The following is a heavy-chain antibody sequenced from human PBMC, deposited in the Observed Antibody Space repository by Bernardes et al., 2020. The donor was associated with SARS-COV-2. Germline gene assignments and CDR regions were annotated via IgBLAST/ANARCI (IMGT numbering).Heavy chain of an antibody. CDR1: GYTFTNYD. CDR2: MNPDSANT. J-gene: IGHJ5*02. V-gene: IGHV1-8*01. CDR3: ARGPIGVAGTRVFDWFDP. Sequence: ASVKVSCKASGYTFTNYDINWVRQAAGQGLEWMGWMNPDSANTGYAQKFQGRITMTRNTSISTAYMELSSLRSEDTAVYYCARGPIGVAGTRVFDWFDPWGQGTLLTVSS. D-gene: IGHD6-19*01.